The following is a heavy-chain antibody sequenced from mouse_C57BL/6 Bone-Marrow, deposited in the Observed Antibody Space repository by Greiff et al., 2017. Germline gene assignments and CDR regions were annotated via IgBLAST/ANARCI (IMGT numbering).Heavy chain of an antibody. D-gene: IGHD2-5*01. CDR3: ARPYYSNWYFDV. Sequence: VQLQQSGPELVKPGASVKISCKASGYTFTDYYMNWVKQSRGKSLEWVGDMNPNNGGTSYNQKFKGKATLTVDKSSSTAYLDLRSLTSEDSAVYYCARPYYSNWYFDVWGTGTTVTVSS. CDR2: MNPNNGGT. V-gene: IGHV1-26*01. CDR1: GYTFTDYY. J-gene: IGHJ1*03.